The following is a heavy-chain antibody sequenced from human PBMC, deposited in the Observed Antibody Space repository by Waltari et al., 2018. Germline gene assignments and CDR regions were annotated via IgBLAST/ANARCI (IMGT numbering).Heavy chain of an antibody. J-gene: IGHJ4*02. CDR2: IYSGGST. CDR3: ARGAGIAAAGTRGVFDY. CDR1: GFTVSSNY. D-gene: IGHD6-13*01. V-gene: IGHV3-53*01. Sequence: EVQLVESGGGLIQPGGSLRLSCAASGFTVSSNYMSWVRQAPGKGREWVSVIYSGGSTYYADSVKGRFTISRDNSKNTLYLQMNSLRAEDTAVYYCARGAGIAAAGTRGVFDYWGQGTLVTVSS.